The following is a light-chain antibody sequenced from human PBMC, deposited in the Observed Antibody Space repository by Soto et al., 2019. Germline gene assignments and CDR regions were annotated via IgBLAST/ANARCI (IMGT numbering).Light chain of an antibody. CDR1: DNDVGRYDY. Sequence: QAARTQPPSASGSPGMSVTLACSGTDNDVGRYDYVSWYQQHPGKAPKLLIYEVSKRPSGVPDRFSASKSGNTASLTVSGLQGADEADYYCMSYVGGNSVAFGGGTKVTVL. CDR2: EVS. V-gene: IGLV2-8*01. J-gene: IGLJ2*01. CDR3: MSYVGGNSVA.